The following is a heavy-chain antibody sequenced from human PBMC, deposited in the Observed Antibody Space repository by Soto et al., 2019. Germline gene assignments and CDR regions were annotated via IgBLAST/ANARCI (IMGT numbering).Heavy chain of an antibody. CDR2: INAGNGNT. J-gene: IGHJ4*02. V-gene: IGHV1-3*01. Sequence: QVQLVQSGAEVTKPGASVKVSCKASGYTFTSYAIHWVRQAPGQRLEWMGWINAGNGNTKYSQKFQGRATITRDTSATTAYMELSSLRSEDTAVYYCARTEIYCGGDCPNLDYWGQGTLVTVSS. CDR1: GYTFTSYA. D-gene: IGHD2-21*01. CDR3: ARTEIYCGGDCPNLDY.